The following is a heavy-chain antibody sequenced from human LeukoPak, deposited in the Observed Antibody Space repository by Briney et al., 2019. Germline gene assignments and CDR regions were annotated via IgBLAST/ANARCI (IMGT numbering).Heavy chain of an antibody. Sequence: PGGSLRLSCAASGFTFSNYEMIWVRQAPGKGLEWVSYISSSGSTIYYADSVKGRFTISRDNAKNSLYLQMNSLRVEDTAVYFCARDNYGSSTPYYFDYWGQGTLVTVSS. CDR1: GFTFSNYE. J-gene: IGHJ4*02. CDR2: ISSSGSTI. CDR3: ARDNYGSSTPYYFDY. V-gene: IGHV3-48*03. D-gene: IGHD2-2*01.